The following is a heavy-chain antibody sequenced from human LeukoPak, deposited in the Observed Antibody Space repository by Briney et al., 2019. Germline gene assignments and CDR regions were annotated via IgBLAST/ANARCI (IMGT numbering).Heavy chain of an antibody. CDR2: INHSGST. Sequence: PSETLSLTCAVYGGSFSGYYWSWIRQPPGKGLEWIGEINHSGSTNYNPSLKSRVTISVDTSKNQFSLDLSSVTAADTAVYYCARISSALFQYWGRGILVTVSS. J-gene: IGHJ4*02. CDR1: GGSFSGYY. V-gene: IGHV4-34*01. CDR3: ARISSALFQY.